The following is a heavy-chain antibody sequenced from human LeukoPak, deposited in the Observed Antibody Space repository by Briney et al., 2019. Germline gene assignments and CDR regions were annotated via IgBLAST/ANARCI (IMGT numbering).Heavy chain of an antibody. Sequence: GGSLRLSCAASGFTFSSYAMHWVRQAPGKGLEWVAVISYDGSNKYYADSVKGRFTISRDNSKNSLYLQMNSLRAEDTAVYYCARDLIGAFDIWGQGTMVTVSS. V-gene: IGHV3-30-3*01. CDR2: ISYDGSNK. CDR3: ARDLIGAFDI. J-gene: IGHJ3*02. CDR1: GFTFSSYA. D-gene: IGHD2-15*01.